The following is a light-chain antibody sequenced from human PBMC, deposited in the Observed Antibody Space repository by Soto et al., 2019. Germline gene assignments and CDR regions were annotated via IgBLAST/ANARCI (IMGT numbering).Light chain of an antibody. CDR2: CTS. CDR3: QQYGSSLN. Sequence: EMVLTQSPGTLSLSPEERATLSCRARQSGSSSYLARYQHKSGQAPRLLIYCTSSRATGIPDGFSGSGSGTDFPLTISRLEPEDFEVYYCQQYGSSLNFGGGTKVEIK. V-gene: IGKV3-20*01. CDR1: QSGSSSY. J-gene: IGKJ4*01.